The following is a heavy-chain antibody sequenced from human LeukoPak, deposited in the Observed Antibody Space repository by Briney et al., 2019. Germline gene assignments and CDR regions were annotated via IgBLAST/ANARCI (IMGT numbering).Heavy chain of an antibody. CDR3: AREGMSPQWELRGDWFDP. J-gene: IGHJ5*02. Sequence: ASVKVSCKASGYTFSNYYIHWVRQAPGQGLEWMGIIGGSTNYAQKFQGRVTMTSDTSISTAYMELSRLRSDDTAVYYCAREGMSPQWELRGDWFDPWGQGTLVTVSS. CDR2: IGGST. V-gene: IGHV1-2*02. CDR1: GYTFSNYY. D-gene: IGHD1-26*01.